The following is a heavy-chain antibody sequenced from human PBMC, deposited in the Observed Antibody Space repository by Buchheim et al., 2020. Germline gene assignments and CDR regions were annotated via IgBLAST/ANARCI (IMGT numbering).Heavy chain of an antibody. CDR2: IYYNGII. CDR3: ARDAGPRLGFEAFDI. V-gene: IGHV4-59*01. J-gene: IGHJ3*02. Sequence: QVQLQESGPGVVKPSETLSLTCTVSGGSMDPYYWSWIRQTPGKGLEWIGFIYYNGIINYNPSLNGRVTISIDTSKNQFSLRVMSVTAADTAVYYCARDAGPRLGFEAFDIWGQGT. D-gene: IGHD3-10*01. CDR1: GGSMDPYY.